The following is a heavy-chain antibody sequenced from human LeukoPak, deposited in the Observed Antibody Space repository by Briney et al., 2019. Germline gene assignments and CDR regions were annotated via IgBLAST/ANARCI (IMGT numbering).Heavy chain of an antibody. CDR2: ISGSGGST. CDR3: AKDLSDFWSGFSNFDY. D-gene: IGHD3-3*01. CDR1: GFTFSSYA. V-gene: IGHV3-23*01. J-gene: IGHJ4*02. Sequence: GGSLRLSCAASGFTFSSYAMSWVRQAPGKGLEWVSAISGSGGSTYYADSVKGRFTISRDNSKNTLYLQMNSLRAEDTAVYYCAKDLSDFWSGFSNFDYWGQGTLVTVSS.